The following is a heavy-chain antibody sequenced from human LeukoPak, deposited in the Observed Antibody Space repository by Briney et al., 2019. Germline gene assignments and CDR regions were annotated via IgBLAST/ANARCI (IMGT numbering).Heavy chain of an antibody. Sequence: SGPTLVNPTQTLTLTCTFSGFLLSTSGMCVSWIRQPPGKALEWLALIDWDDDKYYSTSLKTRLTISKDTSKNQVVLTMTNMDPVDTATYYCARAYGDYVPYYFDYWGQGSSATVSS. V-gene: IGHV2-70*01. D-gene: IGHD4-17*01. CDR2: IDWDDDK. J-gene: IGHJ4*02. CDR3: ARAYGDYVPYYFDY. CDR1: GFLLSTSGMC.